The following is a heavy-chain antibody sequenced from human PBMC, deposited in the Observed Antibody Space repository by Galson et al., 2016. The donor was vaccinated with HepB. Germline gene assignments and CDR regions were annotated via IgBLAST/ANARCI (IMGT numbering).Heavy chain of an antibody. Sequence: SLRLSCAASGFTFSSYAMSWVRQAPGKGLEWVSVISGSGGNKYYADSVKGRFTISRDNSKNTLYLQMNSLRVEDTAVYYCAKDMSTIRTFNWFDSWGQGTLVTVSS. CDR3: AKDMSTIRTFNWFDS. V-gene: IGHV3-23*01. D-gene: IGHD5-24*01. CDR2: ISGSGGNK. CDR1: GFTFSSYA. J-gene: IGHJ5*01.